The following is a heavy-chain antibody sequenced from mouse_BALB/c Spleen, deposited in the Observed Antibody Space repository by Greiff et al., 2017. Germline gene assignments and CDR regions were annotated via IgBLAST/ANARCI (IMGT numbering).Heavy chain of an antibody. D-gene: IGHD1-1*01. CDR3: ARSPSYYGWFAY. J-gene: IGHJ3*01. CDR2: INPYNGAT. CDR1: GYSFTGYY. Sequence: EVQLQQSGPELVKPGASVKISCKASGYSFTGYYMHWVKQSHVKSLEWIGRINPYNGATSYNQNFKDKASLTVDKSSSTAYMELHSLTSEDSAVYYCARSPSYYGWFAYWGQGTLVTVSA. V-gene: IGHV1-31*01.